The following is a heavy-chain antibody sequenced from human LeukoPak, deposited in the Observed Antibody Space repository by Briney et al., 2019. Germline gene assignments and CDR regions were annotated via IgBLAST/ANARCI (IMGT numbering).Heavy chain of an antibody. CDR1: GFTFSSYS. CDR3: ARGSVELQRLDAFDV. CDR2: ISTTSRHI. Sequence: PGGSLRLSCAASGFTFSSYSIDWVRQAPGKGLEWASSISTTSRHIYYADSVKGRFTISRYNDKNSLYLQMTSLRAEDTAAYYCARGSVELQRLDAFDVWGQGTMVTVSS. V-gene: IGHV3-21*01. J-gene: IGHJ3*01. D-gene: IGHD6-25*01.